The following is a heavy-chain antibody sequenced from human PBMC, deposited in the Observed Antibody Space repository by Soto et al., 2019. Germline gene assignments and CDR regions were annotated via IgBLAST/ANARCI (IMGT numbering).Heavy chain of an antibody. CDR3: ARDISAYRRAFDY. V-gene: IGHV4-61*01. Sequence: SETLSLTCTVSGDSVSSDNYYWTWIRQPPGKGLEWIGYIYSSGSTNYHPSLKSRVTISVDTSRNQFSLKLTSVTAADTAVYYCARDISAYRRAFDYWGQGALVTVSS. CDR1: GDSVSSDNYY. CDR2: IYSSGST. D-gene: IGHD3-3*02. J-gene: IGHJ4*02.